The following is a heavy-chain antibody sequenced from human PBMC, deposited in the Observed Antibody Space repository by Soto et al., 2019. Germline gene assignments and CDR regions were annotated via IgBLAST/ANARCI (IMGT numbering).Heavy chain of an antibody. J-gene: IGHJ5*02. V-gene: IGHV1-2*02. CDR3: AKEAVAANNWFDP. D-gene: IGHD6-19*01. CDR1: GYTFTSYG. Sequence: QVQLVQSGAEVKKPGASVKVSCKASGYTFTSYGISWVRQAPGQGLEWMGWINPNSGGTNYAQKFQGRVTMTRDTSISTAYMELSRLRSDDTAVYYCAKEAVAANNWFDPWGQGTLVTVSS. CDR2: INPNSGGT.